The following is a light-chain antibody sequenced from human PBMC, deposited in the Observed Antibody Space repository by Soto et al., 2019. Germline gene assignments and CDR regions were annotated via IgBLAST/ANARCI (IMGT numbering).Light chain of an antibody. Sequence: DIQMTQSPSSLYAAVEDRVTITCRAIQSISSYSNWSQQKPGKAPKLLNYPASSLQSGVTSSFSGSGSGTDFTLTISSLQPDDVATYHCQQSYSTPPWKFGKRTTVEIK. CDR1: QSISSY. J-gene: IGKJ1*01. V-gene: IGKV1-39*01. CDR3: QQSYSTPPWK. CDR2: PAS.